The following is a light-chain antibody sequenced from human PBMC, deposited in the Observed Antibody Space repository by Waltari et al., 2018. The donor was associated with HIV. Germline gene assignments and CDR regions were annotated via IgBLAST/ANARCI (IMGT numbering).Light chain of an antibody. V-gene: IGKV3-15*01. CDR2: DAS. Sequence: IVITQSPATLSLSPRPRATHSCGASQSVRNRLAWYQQRPGQSPRLLIYDASTRATGVPDRFSASGSGTEFTLTITSLQSEDFALYYCQAFGGTFGPGTRV. CDR1: QSVRNR. CDR3: QAFGGT. J-gene: IGKJ3*01.